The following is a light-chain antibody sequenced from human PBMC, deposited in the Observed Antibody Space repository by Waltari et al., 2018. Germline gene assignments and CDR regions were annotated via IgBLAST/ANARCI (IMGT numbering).Light chain of an antibody. J-gene: IGLJ2*01. CDR3: CSFAGRGFSVI. V-gene: IGLV2-23*02. CDR2: EVT. Sequence: QSALTQPASVSGSPGQSITISCTGTSSDVGKYNLVSWYQQHPGEVPKLMIYEVTKRPSGVSDRFSGSKSCNTASLTISGLQAEEEADYFCCSFAGRGFSVIFGGGTKLTVL. CDR1: SSDVGKYNL.